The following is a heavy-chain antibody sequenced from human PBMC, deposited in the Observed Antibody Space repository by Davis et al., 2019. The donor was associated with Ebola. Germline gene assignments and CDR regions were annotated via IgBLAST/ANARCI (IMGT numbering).Heavy chain of an antibody. CDR2: IATLGTTK. J-gene: IGHJ4*02. CDR3: ARELVATINYLDY. D-gene: IGHD5-24*01. Sequence: PGGSLRLSCAASGFTFSDYYMTWIRQAPGEGLEWVSNIATLGTTKYYADSVKGRFTVSRDNAKNSLYLQMNSLRADDTAVYYCARELVATINYLDYWGQGTLVTVSS. V-gene: IGHV3-11*01. CDR1: GFTFSDYY.